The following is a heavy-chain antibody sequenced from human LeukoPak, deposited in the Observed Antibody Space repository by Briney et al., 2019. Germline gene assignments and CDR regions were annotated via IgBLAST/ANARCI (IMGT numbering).Heavy chain of an antibody. CDR2: ISSSCSTI. CDR1: GFTFSSYE. Sequence: PGGSLRLSCAASGFTFSSYEMNWVCQAPGKGLEWVSYISSSCSTIYYADSVKGRFTISRDNAKNSLYLQMNSLRAEDTAVYYCARDLQYYGSGMVNAFDIWGQGTMVTVSS. CDR3: ARDLQYYGSGMVNAFDI. V-gene: IGHV3-48*03. J-gene: IGHJ3*02. D-gene: IGHD3-10*01.